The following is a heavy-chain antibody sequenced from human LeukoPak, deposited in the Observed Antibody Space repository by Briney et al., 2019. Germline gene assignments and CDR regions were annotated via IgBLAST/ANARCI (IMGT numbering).Heavy chain of an antibody. Sequence: PSETLSLTCAVYGGSFSGYYWSWIRQPPGKGLEWMGEINHSGSTNYNPSLKSRVTISVDTSKNQFSLKLSSVTAADTAVYYCARQVYDYGDYVSYYYYYMDVWGKGTTVTVSS. J-gene: IGHJ6*03. V-gene: IGHV4-34*01. CDR1: GGSFSGYY. D-gene: IGHD4-17*01. CDR2: INHSGST. CDR3: ARQVYDYGDYVSYYYYYMDV.